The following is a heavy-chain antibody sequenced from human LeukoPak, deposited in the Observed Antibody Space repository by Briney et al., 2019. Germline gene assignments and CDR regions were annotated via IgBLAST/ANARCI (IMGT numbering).Heavy chain of an antibody. V-gene: IGHV3-64*01. CDR3: AREAENYGLTFDI. J-gene: IGHJ3*02. CDR2: ITTNGTDT. CDR1: GLTFNKYA. Sequence: GGSLRLSCAASGLTFNKYAMHWVRQAPGKGLEFVSAITTNGTDTYYANSVKGRFTISRDNSKNTLYLQMNSLRAEDTAVYYCAREAENYGLTFDIWGQGTMVTVSS. D-gene: IGHD3-10*01.